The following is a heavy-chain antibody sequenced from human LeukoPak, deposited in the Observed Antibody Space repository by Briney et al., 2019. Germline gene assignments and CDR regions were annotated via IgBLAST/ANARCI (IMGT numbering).Heavy chain of an antibody. J-gene: IGHJ4*02. D-gene: IGHD3-10*01. CDR1: GFTFSSDA. V-gene: IGHV3-23*01. Sequence: GGSLRLSCAASGFTFSSDAMTWVREAPGKRLEWVSSISGSGGNTYYADSVKGRFTISRDNSKNTLYLQMSSLRAEDTAVYYCAKMKGITMVRGTFDYWGQGTLVTVSS. CDR2: ISGSGGNT. CDR3: AKMKGITMVRGTFDY.